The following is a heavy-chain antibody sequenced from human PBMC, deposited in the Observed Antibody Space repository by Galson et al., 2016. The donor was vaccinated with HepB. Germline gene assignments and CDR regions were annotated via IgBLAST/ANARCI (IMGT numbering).Heavy chain of an antibody. V-gene: IGHV1-3*01. CDR3: ARGWYSGSDY. J-gene: IGHJ4*02. CDR1: GYTFISYL. CDR2: INPANGNT. Sequence: SVKVSCKASGYTFISYLLHWVRQAPGQRLEWMGWINPANGNTKYSQNFQGRITITWDTSACTAHMELSSLRSEDTAVYYCARGWYSGSDYWGQGTLVTVSS. D-gene: IGHD6-19*01.